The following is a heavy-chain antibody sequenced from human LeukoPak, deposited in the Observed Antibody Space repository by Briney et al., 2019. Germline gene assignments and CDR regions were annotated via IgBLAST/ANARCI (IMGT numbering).Heavy chain of an antibody. Sequence: GGSLRLSCAASGFTFSSYAMSWVRQAPGKGLEWVSSISSSSSYIYYADSVKGRFTISRDNAKNSLYLQMNSLRAEDTAVYYCARDSAAGTIDYWGQGTLVTVSS. CDR1: GFTFSSYA. D-gene: IGHD6-13*01. CDR3: ARDSAAGTIDY. J-gene: IGHJ4*02. V-gene: IGHV3-21*01. CDR2: ISSSSSYI.